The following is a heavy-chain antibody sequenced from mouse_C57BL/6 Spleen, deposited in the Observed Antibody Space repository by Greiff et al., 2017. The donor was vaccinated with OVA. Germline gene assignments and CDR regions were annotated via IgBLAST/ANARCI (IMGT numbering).Heavy chain of an antibody. CDR2: ISYDGSN. J-gene: IGHJ2*01. CDR3: ARALYYYGSSYHYFDY. Sequence: VQLKQSGPGLVKPSQSLSLTCSVTGYSITSGYYWNWIRQFPGNKLEWMGYISYDGSNNYNPSLKNRISITRDTSKNQFFLKLNSVTTEDTATYYCARALYYYGSSYHYFDYWGQGTTLTVSS. CDR1: GYSITSGYY. V-gene: IGHV3-6*01. D-gene: IGHD1-1*01.